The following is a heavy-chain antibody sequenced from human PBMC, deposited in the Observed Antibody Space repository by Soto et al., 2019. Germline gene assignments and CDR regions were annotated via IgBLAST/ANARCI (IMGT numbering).Heavy chain of an antibody. CDR2: ISAYNGNT. D-gene: IGHD1-26*01. J-gene: IGHJ6*02. CDR3: ARDSGGATHNYYDGMDV. V-gene: IGHV1-18*01. CDR1: GYTFTSYG. Sequence: QVQLVQSGAEVKKPGASVKVSCKASGYTFTSYGISWVRQAPGQGLEWMGWISAYNGNTNYAQKRERRVTITTDTSTSNAYLELRRLRSDDTAVYYCARDSGGATHNYYDGMDVWGQGTTVTVSS.